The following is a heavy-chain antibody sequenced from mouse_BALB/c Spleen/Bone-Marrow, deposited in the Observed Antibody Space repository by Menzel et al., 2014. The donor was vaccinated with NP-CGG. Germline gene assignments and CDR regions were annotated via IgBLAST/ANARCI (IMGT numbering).Heavy chain of an antibody. V-gene: IGHV5-2*01. J-gene: IGHJ3*01. D-gene: IGHD2-4*01. CDR3: ARRGDYDWFAY. Sequence: EAKLMDSGGGLVQPGESLKLSCESNEYEFPSHDMSWVRKTPEKRLELVAAINSDGGSTYYPDTMERRFIISRDNTKKTLYLQMSSLRSEDTALYYCARRGDYDWFAYWGQGTQVTVSA. CDR1: EYEFPSHD. CDR2: INSDGGST.